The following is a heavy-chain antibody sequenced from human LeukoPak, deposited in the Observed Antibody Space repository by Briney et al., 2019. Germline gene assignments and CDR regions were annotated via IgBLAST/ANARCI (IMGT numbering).Heavy chain of an antibody. CDR2: ISSSGST. CDR1: GGSISHNC. Sequence: SETLSLTCTVSGGSISHNCWSWIRQPPGKGLEWIGYISSSGSTNYNPSLQSRVTMSVDTSKNQLSLNLSSVTAADTALYYCARHLRKETYSYYFDFWGQGTLVTVSS. V-gene: IGHV4-59*08. J-gene: IGHJ4*02. CDR3: ARHLRKETYSYYFDF. D-gene: IGHD4-11*01.